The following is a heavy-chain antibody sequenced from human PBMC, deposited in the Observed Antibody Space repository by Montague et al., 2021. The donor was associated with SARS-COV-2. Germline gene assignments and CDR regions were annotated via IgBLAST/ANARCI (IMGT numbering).Heavy chain of an antibody. V-gene: IGHV4-59*01. CDR1: GGTTSRSY. CDR3: ARGSYGPDAFDI. J-gene: IGHJ3*02. CDR2: IYHSESS. D-gene: IGHD5-18*01. Sequence: SETLSLTCTVSGGTTSRSYWTRIRQPPGTALDSIAYIYHSESSNSNPSPKSRVTISLDTSTNQFSLKLNVVTAADTAVYYCARGSYGPDAFDIWGQGTMVTVAS.